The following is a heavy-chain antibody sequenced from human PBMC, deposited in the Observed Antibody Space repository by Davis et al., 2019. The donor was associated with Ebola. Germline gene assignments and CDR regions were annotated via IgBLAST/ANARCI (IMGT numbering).Heavy chain of an antibody. CDR1: GFTFSSYS. V-gene: IGHV3-53*01. Sequence: GESLKISCAASGFTFSSYSMNWVRQAPGKGLEWVSVIYSGGSTYYADSVKGRFTISRDNSKNTLYLQMNSLRAEDTAVYYCARASSNWVNWFDPWGQGTLVTVSS. J-gene: IGHJ5*02. D-gene: IGHD6-13*01. CDR2: IYSGGST. CDR3: ARASSNWVNWFDP.